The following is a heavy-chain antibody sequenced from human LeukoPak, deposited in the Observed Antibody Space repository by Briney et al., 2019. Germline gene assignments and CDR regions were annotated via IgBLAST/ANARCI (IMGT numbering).Heavy chain of an antibody. Sequence: PGGSLRLSCAASGFTFSSYAMSWVRQAPGKGLEWVSAISGSGGSTYYADSVKGRFTISRDNSKNTLYLQMNSLRAEDTAVYYCAKAGWDYYDSSGYLDYWGQGTLVTVSS. V-gene: IGHV3-23*01. CDR1: GFTFSSYA. D-gene: IGHD3-22*01. CDR3: AKAGWDYYDSSGYLDY. CDR2: ISGSGGST. J-gene: IGHJ4*02.